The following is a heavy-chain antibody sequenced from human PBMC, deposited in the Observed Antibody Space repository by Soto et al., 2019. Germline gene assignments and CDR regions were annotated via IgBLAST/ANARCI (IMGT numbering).Heavy chain of an antibody. J-gene: IGHJ4*02. V-gene: IGHV2-5*02. CDR3: AHSLIPNWGSRGAFDY. D-gene: IGHD7-27*01. CDR1: GFSLSTSGVG. CDR2: IYWDDDK. Sequence: QITLKESGPTLVKPTQTLTLTCTFSGFSLSTSGVGVGWIRQPPGKALEWLALIYWDDDKRYSPSLKGRLTLTKDTSKNQVVLTMTNMDPVDTATYYCAHSLIPNWGSRGAFDYWGQGTLVTVSS.